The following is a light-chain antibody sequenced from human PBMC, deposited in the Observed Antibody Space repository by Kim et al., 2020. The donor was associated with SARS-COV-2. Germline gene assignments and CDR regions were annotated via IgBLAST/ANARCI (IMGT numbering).Light chain of an antibody. CDR1: QEIKKY. V-gene: IGKV1-33*01. Sequence: ASVEDRVTITCQASQEIKKYLNWFQQKPGKAPKLLIYDASNLEVGVPSRFRGGGSGTHFTLTISGLQPVDVATYYCQQSDNRPLTFGPGTKVDIK. CDR3: QQSDNRPLT. J-gene: IGKJ3*01. CDR2: DAS.